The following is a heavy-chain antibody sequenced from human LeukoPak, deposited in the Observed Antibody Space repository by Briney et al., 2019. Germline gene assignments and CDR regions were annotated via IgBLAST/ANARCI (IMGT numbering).Heavy chain of an antibody. Sequence: GGSLRLSCAASGFTVSSNYMSWVRQAPGKGLEWVSVIYSGGSTYYADSVKGRFTISRDNSKNTLYLQMNSLRAEDTAVYYCAKDGPESNSPLGYYYMDVWGKGTTVTVSS. CDR2: IYSGGST. V-gene: IGHV3-66*01. CDR1: GFTVSSNY. CDR3: AKDGPESNSPLGYYYMDV. J-gene: IGHJ6*03. D-gene: IGHD1-14*01.